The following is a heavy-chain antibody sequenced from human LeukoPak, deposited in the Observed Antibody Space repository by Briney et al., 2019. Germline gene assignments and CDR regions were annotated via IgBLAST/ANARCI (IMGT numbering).Heavy chain of an antibody. V-gene: IGHV3-30*02. Sequence: PGGSLRLSCAASGFTFSDYYMSWVRQAPGKGLEWVAFIRFDGSNKYYADSVKGRFTISRDNSKNTLYLQMNSLRAEDTAVYYCAKGWYCSSTSCYTGRDFDYWGQGTLVTVSS. D-gene: IGHD2-2*02. CDR3: AKGWYCSSTSCYTGRDFDY. CDR2: IRFDGSNK. CDR1: GFTFSDYY. J-gene: IGHJ4*02.